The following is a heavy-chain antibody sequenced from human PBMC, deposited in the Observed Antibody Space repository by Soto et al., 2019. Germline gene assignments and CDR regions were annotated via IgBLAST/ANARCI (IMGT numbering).Heavy chain of an antibody. J-gene: IGHJ4*02. V-gene: IGHV4-34*01. D-gene: IGHD2-15*01. CDR2: INHSGST. CDR3: ASVRYCSGGSCYHANFDY. Sequence: SETLSLTCAVYGGSFSGYYWSWIRQPPGKGLEWIGEINHSGSTNYNPSLKSRVTISVDTSKNQFSLKLSSVTAADTAVYYCASVRYCSGGSCYHANFDYWGQGTLVTGSS. CDR1: GGSFSGYY.